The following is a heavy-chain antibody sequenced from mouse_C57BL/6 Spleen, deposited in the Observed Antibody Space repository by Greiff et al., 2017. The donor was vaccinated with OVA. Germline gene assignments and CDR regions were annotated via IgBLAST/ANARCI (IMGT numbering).Heavy chain of an antibody. V-gene: IGHV1-78*01. CDR2: IYHREGST. CDR3: ARSKALGREFAY. J-gene: IGHJ3*01. Sequence: QVQLQQSDAELVKPGASVKISCKVSGYTFTDHTIHWMKQRPEQGLEWIGYIYHREGSTKYNEKFKGKATWTADKSSRTAYMQLNSLTSEDTAVYYCARSKALGREFAYWGQGTLVTVSA. D-gene: IGHD4-1*01. CDR1: GYTFTDHT.